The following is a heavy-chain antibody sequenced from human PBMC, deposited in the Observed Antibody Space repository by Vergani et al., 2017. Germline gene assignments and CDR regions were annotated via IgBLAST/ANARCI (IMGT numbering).Heavy chain of an antibody. D-gene: IGHD4-23*01. CDR3: SGGNPEGSGRGIFDY. J-gene: IGHJ4*02. CDR1: GFTFSSYA. V-gene: IGHV3-23*04. Sequence: EVQLVESGGGLIQPGGSLRLSCAASGFTFSSYAMSWVRQAPGKGLEWVSAISGSGGSTYYADSVKGRFTISRDNSKNTLYLQMNSLRAEDTAVYYCSGGNPEGSGRGIFDYWGQGTLVTVSS. CDR2: ISGSGGST.